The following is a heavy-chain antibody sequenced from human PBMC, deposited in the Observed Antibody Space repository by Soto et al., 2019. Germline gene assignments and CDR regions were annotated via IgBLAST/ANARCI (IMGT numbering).Heavy chain of an antibody. CDR2: ISGSGGST. CDR1: GFTFSSYA. J-gene: IGHJ4*02. D-gene: IGHD3-22*01. Sequence: GGSLRLSCAASGFTFSSYAMSWVRQAPGKGLEWVSAISGSGGSTYYADSVKGRFTISRDNSKNTLYLQMNSLRAEDTAVYYCVRGPDYEGYFDYWGQGTLVTVSS. CDR3: VRGPDYEGYFDY. V-gene: IGHV3-23*01.